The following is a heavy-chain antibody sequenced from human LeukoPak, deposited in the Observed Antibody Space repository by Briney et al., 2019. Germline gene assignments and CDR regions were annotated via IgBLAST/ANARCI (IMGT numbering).Heavy chain of an antibody. CDR2: ISAYNGNT. CDR1: GYTFTSYG. V-gene: IGHV1-18*01. CDR3: ARASRSTVTTYNWFDP. D-gene: IGHD4-17*01. Sequence: ASVKVSCKASGYTFTSYGISWVRQAPGQGLEWMGWISAYNGNTNYAQKLQGRVTMTTDTSTSTAYMELRSLRSDDTAVYYCARASRSTVTTYNWFDPWGRGTLVTVSS. J-gene: IGHJ5*02.